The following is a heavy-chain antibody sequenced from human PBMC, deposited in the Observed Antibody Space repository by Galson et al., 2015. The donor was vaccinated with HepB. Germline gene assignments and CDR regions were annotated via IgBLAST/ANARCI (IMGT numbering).Heavy chain of an antibody. D-gene: IGHD2-15*01. V-gene: IGHV1-18*04. Sequence: SVKVSCKASGYTFTCYGISWVRQAPGQGLEWMGWISAYNGNTNYAQKLQGRVTMTTDTSTSTAYMELRSLRSDDTAVYYCARDLVVVVAATWFDYWGQGTLVTVSS. CDR1: GYTFTCYG. J-gene: IGHJ4*02. CDR2: ISAYNGNT. CDR3: ARDLVVVVAATWFDY.